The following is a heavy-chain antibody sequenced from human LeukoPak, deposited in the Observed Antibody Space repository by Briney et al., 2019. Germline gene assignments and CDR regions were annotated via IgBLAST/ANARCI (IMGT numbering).Heavy chain of an antibody. J-gene: IGHJ5*02. CDR1: GYSISSGYY. CDR3: ARSTSGWFWFDP. Sequence: SETLSLTCTVSGYSISSGYYWGWIRQPPGKGLEWIGSIYHSGSTYSSSSLKSRVTISVDTSRNQFSLKLTSVPAADTAVYYCARSTSGWFWFDPWGQGTLVTVSS. CDR2: IYHSGST. V-gene: IGHV4-38-2*02. D-gene: IGHD6-19*01.